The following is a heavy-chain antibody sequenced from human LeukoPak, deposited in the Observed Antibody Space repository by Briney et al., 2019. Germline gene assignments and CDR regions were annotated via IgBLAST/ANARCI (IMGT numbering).Heavy chain of an antibody. Sequence: GASVKVSCKASGYTFTAYYMHWVRQAPGQGLEWMGWINPNSGDTKITQKFQGRVTITMTRDTSISTAYMELSSLRSDDTAVYYCARGRRWLQTPKRPDYYYGMDVWGQGTTVTVSS. CDR1: GYTFTAYY. CDR2: INPNSGDT. CDR3: ARGRRWLQTPKRPDYYYGMDV. J-gene: IGHJ6*02. D-gene: IGHD5-24*01. V-gene: IGHV1-2*02.